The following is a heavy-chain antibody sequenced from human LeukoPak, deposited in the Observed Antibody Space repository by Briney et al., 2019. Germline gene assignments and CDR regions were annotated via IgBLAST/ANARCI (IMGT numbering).Heavy chain of an antibody. V-gene: IGHV1-18*01. CDR3: ARDILFGELFLPPFDY. CDR1: GYTFTSYG. CDR2: ISAYNGNT. Sequence: ASVKVSCKASGYTFTSYGISWVRQAPGQGLEWMGWISAYNGNTNYAQKLQGRVTMTTDTSTSTAYMELRSLRSDDTAVYYCARDILFGELFLPPFDYWGQGTLVTVSS. J-gene: IGHJ4*02. D-gene: IGHD3-10*02.